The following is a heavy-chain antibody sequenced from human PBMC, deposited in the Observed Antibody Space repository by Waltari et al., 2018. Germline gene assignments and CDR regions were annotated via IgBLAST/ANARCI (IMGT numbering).Heavy chain of an antibody. J-gene: IGHJ4*02. CDR2: MYSSDGSA. Sequence: EVQLLEPVRVLVQTGGASTLSCSSSGFTFSNYERSWVRQAPGKGLVWVSVMYSSDGSADYADPVKGRFAISSDNPKNRAYLQKRSLRAEDTALYSGAKARRSSGWSDFDSRRQGTLVTVSP. D-gene: IGHD6-19*01. V-gene: IGHV3-23*03. CDR1: GFTFSNYE. CDR3: AKARRSSGWSDFDS.